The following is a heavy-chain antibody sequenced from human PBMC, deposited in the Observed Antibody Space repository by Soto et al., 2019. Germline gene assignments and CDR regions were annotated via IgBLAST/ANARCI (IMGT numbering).Heavy chain of an antibody. CDR2: ISAYNGNT. J-gene: IGHJ6*02. CDR1: GYTFTSYG. D-gene: IGHD3-10*01. CDR3: ARELSHPLLDYYGSGSYCCGMDV. Sequence: ASVKVSCKASGYTFTSYGISWVRQAPGQGLEWMGWISAYNGNTNYAQKLQGRVTMTTDTSTSTAYMELRSLRSDDTAVYYCARELSHPLLDYYGSGSYCCGMDVCGQGTTVTVSS. V-gene: IGHV1-18*04.